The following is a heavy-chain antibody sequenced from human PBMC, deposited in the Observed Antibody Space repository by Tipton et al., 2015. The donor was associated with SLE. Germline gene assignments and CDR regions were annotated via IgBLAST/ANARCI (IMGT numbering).Heavy chain of an antibody. V-gene: IGHV4-61*09. CDR3: ARGGETPARFDY. Sequence: TLSLTCTVSGGSISSGSYYWSWIRPPAGKGLEWIGHIYTSGSTNYNPSLKSRVTISVDTSKNQFSLKLSSVTATDTAIYYCARGGETPARFDYWGQGTLVTVSS. CDR1: GGSISSGSYY. J-gene: IGHJ4*02. D-gene: IGHD3-16*01. CDR2: IYTSGST.